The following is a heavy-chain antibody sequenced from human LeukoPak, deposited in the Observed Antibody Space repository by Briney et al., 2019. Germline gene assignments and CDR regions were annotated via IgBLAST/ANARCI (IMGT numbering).Heavy chain of an antibody. J-gene: IGHJ3*02. CDR2: ISAYNGNT. Sequence: ASVKVSCKASGYTFTSYGISWVRQAPGQGLEWMGWISAYNGNTNYAQKLQGRVTMTTDTSTSTAYMELRSLRSDDTAVYYCAREPRLLTIFGVVNDAFDIWGQGTMVTVSS. CDR1: GYTFTSYG. D-gene: IGHD3-3*01. CDR3: AREPRLLTIFGVVNDAFDI. V-gene: IGHV1-18*01.